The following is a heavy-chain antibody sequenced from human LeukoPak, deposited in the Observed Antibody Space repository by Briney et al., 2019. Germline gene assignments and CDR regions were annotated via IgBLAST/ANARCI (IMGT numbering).Heavy chain of an antibody. D-gene: IGHD6-13*01. V-gene: IGHV1-69*01. J-gene: IGHJ6*03. CDR2: IIPIFGTA. Sequence: SVKVSCKASGGTFSSYAISWVRQAPGQGLEWMGGIIPIFGTANYAQKFQGRVTITADESTSTAYMELSSLRSEDTAVYYCARALGYSSSWRYYYMDVWGKGTTVTVSS. CDR3: ARALGYSSSWRYYYMDV. CDR1: GGTFSSYA.